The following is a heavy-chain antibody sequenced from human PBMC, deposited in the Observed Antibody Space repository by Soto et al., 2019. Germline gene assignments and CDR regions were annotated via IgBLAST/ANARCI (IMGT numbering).Heavy chain of an antibody. D-gene: IGHD3-9*01. J-gene: IGHJ6*02. CDR1: GGSISSGDYY. Sequence: SETLSLTCTVSGGSISSGDYYWSRIRQPPGKGLEWIGYIYYSGSTYYNPSLKSRVTISVDTSKNQFSLKLSSVTAADTAVYYCARDPYYDILTGPRGGMDVWGQGTTVTVSS. CDR3: ARDPYYDILTGPRGGMDV. CDR2: IYYSGST. V-gene: IGHV4-30-4*01.